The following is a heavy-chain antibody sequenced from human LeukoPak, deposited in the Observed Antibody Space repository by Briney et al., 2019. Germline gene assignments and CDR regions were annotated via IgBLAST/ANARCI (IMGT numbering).Heavy chain of an antibody. J-gene: IGHJ5*02. V-gene: IGHV3-23*01. CDR2: ISGSGGST. D-gene: IGHD1-26*01. CDR1: GFTFSSYA. CDR3: ARASIGEPGFDP. Sequence: HPGGSLRLSCAASGFTFSSYAMSWVCQAPGKGLEWVSAISGSGGSTYYADSVKGRFTISRDNSKNTLYLQTNSLRAEDTAVYYCARASIGEPGFDPWGQGTLVTVSS.